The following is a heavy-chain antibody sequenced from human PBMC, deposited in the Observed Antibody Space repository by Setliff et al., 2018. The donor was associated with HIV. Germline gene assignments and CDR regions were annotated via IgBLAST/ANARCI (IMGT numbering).Heavy chain of an antibody. V-gene: IGHV4-61*02. CDR1: GGSISSVNYY. CDR3: ARDRSNYGSGSSAYNWFDP. D-gene: IGHD3-10*01. CDR2: IYASGSP. J-gene: IGHJ5*02. Sequence: SETLSLTCNVSGGSISSVNYYWNWIRQPAGKGLEWIGRIYASGSPTYNSSLESRVTISVDTSKDQFSLNLNSVTAADTAVYFCARDRSNYGSGSSAYNWFDPWGLGTLVTVSS.